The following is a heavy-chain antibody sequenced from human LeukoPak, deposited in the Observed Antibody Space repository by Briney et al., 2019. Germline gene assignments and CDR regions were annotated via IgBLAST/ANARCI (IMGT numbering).Heavy chain of an antibody. CDR2: INHSGST. V-gene: IGHV4-34*01. J-gene: IGHJ4*02. CDR3: ARIPDCSSTSCYWFDY. D-gene: IGHD2-2*01. CDR1: GGSFSGYY. Sequence: SQTLSLTCAVYGGSFSGYYWSWIRQPPGKGLEWIGEINHSGSTNYNPSLKSRVTISVDTSKNQFSLKLSSVTAADTAVYYCARIPDCSSTSCYWFDYWGQGTLVTVSS.